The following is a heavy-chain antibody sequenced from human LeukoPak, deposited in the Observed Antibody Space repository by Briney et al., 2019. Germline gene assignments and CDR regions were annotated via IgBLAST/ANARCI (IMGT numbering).Heavy chain of an antibody. Sequence: PSETLSLTCAVSGGSFIGSYWSWIRQPPGKGLEWIGEINHSGSTNYNPSLKSRVTISVDTSKNQFSLKLSSVTAADTAVYYCARVGYYYYYMDVWGKGTTVTVSS. J-gene: IGHJ6*03. CDR2: INHSGST. CDR3: ARVGYYYYYMDV. V-gene: IGHV4-34*01. CDR1: GGSFIGSY.